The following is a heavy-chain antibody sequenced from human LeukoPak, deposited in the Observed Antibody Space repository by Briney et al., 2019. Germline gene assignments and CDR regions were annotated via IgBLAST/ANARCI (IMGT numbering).Heavy chain of an antibody. CDR1: GGSISSGGYY. D-gene: IGHD2-21*02. CDR2: IYYSGST. V-gene: IGHV4-31*03. J-gene: IGHJ3*02. CDR3: ARGKIVVVTAIHDAFDI. Sequence: PSQTLSLTCTVSGGSISSGGYYWSWIRQHPGKGLEWIGYIYYSGSTYYNSSIKSRVTISVNTSKNQFSLKLSSVTAADTAVYYCARGKIVVVTAIHDAFDIWGQGTMVTVSS.